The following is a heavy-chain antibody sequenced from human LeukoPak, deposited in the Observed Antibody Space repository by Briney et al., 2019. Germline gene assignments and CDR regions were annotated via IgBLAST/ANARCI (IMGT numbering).Heavy chain of an antibody. V-gene: IGHV4-30-4*08. D-gene: IGHD2-8*01. J-gene: IGHJ2*01. CDR3: ARGVFPLGYFDL. CDR2: IYYSGST. CDR1: GGSISSGDYY. Sequence: SETMSLTCTVSGGSISSGDYYWSWIRQPPGKGLEWIGYIYYSGSTCYNPSLKSRVTISVDTSKNQFSLKLSSVTAADTAVYYCARGVFPLGYFDLWGRGTLVTVSS.